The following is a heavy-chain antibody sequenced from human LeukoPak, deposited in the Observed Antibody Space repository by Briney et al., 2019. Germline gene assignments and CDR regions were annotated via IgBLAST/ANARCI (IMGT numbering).Heavy chain of an antibody. CDR3: AKDFRIGYSAHFDY. D-gene: IGHD2-21*01. J-gene: IGHJ4*02. CDR1: GFTFRSHA. CDR2: IYENGGTT. Sequence: GSLRLSCVGSGFTFRSHAMSWVRQAPEKGLEFVSGIYENGGTTYYADSVKGRFSISRDNSKNTQYLQMDSLRGEDTAVYYCAKDFRIGYSAHFDYWGQGALVTVSS. V-gene: IGHV3-23*01.